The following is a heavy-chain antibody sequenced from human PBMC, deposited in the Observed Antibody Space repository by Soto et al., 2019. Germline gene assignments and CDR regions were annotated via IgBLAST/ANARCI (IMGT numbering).Heavy chain of an antibody. CDR3: AVVDSTGNWFDP. J-gene: IGHJ5*02. D-gene: IGHD3-22*01. V-gene: IGHV4-39*01. Sequence: SQTMSLTCTVAGGSISSSDVYWGWLRQPPGKGLDFIGSMYYSGTTYYNPSLKNRITISVDTSKNQFSLKLISVTAADTAVYYCAVVDSTGNWFDPWGQGALVTVSS. CDR1: GGSISSSDVY. CDR2: MYYSGTT.